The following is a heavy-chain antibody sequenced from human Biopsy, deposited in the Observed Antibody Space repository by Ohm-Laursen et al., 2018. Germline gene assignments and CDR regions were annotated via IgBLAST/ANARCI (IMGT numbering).Heavy chain of an antibody. Sequence: ASVKVSCKASGYTFTDYFLHWVRQAPGQGPEWMGWISPSSGGTNYAQKFQGRVTMIRDTSATTGYTELSSLRSADTAVYFCARNTGWYGDLYYFDYWGQGTLVTVSS. CDR3: ARNTGWYGDLYYFDY. V-gene: IGHV1-2*02. CDR1: GYTFTDYF. CDR2: ISPSSGGT. J-gene: IGHJ4*02. D-gene: IGHD6-19*01.